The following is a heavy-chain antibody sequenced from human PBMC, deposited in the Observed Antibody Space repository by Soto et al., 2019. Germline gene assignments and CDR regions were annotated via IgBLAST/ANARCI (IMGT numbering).Heavy chain of an antibody. CDR3: ARGLDDFWSGLAPILPIHYYGMDV. V-gene: IGHV4-59*01. CDR2: IYYSGST. D-gene: IGHD3-3*01. J-gene: IGHJ6*02. Sequence: SETLSLTCTVPGGSISKYYWTYIRQPPGKGLEWIGYIYYSGSTNYNPSLKSRVTISVDTSKNQFSLKLSSVTAADTAVYYCARGLDDFWSGLAPILPIHYYGMDVWGQGTTVTVSS. CDR1: GGSISKYY.